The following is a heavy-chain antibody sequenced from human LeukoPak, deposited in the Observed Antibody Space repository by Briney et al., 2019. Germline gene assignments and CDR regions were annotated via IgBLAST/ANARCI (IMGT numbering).Heavy chain of an antibody. V-gene: IGHV3-23*01. J-gene: IGHJ3*02. D-gene: IGHD3-16*02. CDR3: AKDRPATSHKDYVWGSYRPHAFDI. CDR2: ISGSGGST. CDR1: GFTFSSYA. Sequence: PGGSLRLSCAASGFTFSSYAMSWVRQAPGKGLEWVSAISGSGGSTYYADSVKGRFTISRDNSKNTLYLQMNSLRAEDTAVYYCAKDRPATSHKDYVWGSYRPHAFDIWGQGTMVTVSS.